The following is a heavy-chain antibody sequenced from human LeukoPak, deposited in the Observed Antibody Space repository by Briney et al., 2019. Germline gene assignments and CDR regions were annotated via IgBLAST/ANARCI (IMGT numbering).Heavy chain of an antibody. CDR1: GGSISSGSYY. D-gene: IGHD3-9*01. V-gene: IGHV4-39*01. CDR2: INHSGST. Sequence: SETLSLTCTVSGGSISSGSYYWSWIRQPPGKGLEWIGEINHSGSTNYNPSLKSRVTISVDTSKNQFSLKLSSVTAADTAVYYCARQGELRYFDWLFRYYFDYWGQGTVVTVSS. J-gene: IGHJ4*02. CDR3: ARQGELRYFDWLFRYYFDY.